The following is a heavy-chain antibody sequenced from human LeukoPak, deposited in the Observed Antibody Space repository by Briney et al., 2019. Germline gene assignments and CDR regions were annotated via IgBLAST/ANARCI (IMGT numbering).Heavy chain of an antibody. CDR2: IYTSGST. CDR1: GGSISSGSYY. CDR3: ARSSTTDANRYYYYYMDV. Sequence: PSETLSLTCTVSGGSISSGSYYWNWIRQPAGEGLEWIGRIYTSGSTNYNPPLKSRVTISVDTSKNQFSLKLSSVTAADTAVYYCARSSTTDANRYYYYYMDVWGRGTTVTVSS. J-gene: IGHJ6*03. V-gene: IGHV4-61*02. D-gene: IGHD2-2*01.